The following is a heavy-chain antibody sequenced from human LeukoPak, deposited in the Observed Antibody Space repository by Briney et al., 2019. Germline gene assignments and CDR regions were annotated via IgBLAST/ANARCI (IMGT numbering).Heavy chain of an antibody. CDR1: GGSISNYY. Sequence: PSESLSLTCAVSGGSISNYYWSWIRQPPGKGLEWIGYIYYSGSTNYNPSLKSRVTISVDTSKNQFSLKLSSVTAADTAVYYCARGRYSYEARYYFDYCGQGTLVTVSS. CDR3: ARGRYSYEARYYFDY. V-gene: IGHV4-59*01. D-gene: IGHD5-18*01. J-gene: IGHJ4*02. CDR2: IYYSGST.